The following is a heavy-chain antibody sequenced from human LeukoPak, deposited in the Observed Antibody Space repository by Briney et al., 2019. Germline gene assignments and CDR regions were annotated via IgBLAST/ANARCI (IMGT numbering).Heavy chain of an antibody. CDR1: GFTFDDYG. CDR2: INWNGGST. D-gene: IGHD2-8*01. J-gene: IGHJ6*03. Sequence: GGSLRLSCAASGFTFDDYGMSWVRQAPGKGLEWVSGINWNGGSTGYADSVKGRFTISSDNAKNSLYLQMNSLRAEDTALYYCARVLGCTNGVCPYYYYYYMDVWGKGTTVTVSS. V-gene: IGHV3-20*04. CDR3: ARVLGCTNGVCPYYYYYYMDV.